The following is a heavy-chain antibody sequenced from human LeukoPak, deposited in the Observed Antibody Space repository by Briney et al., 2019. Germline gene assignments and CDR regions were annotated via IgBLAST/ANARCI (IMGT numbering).Heavy chain of an antibody. D-gene: IGHD2-2*02. Sequence: ASVKVSCKASGGTFSSYAISWVRQAPGQGLEWVGGIIPIFGTANYAQKFQGRVTITTDESTSTAYMELSSLRSEDTAVYYCASVDCSSTSCYTYDPFDIWGQGTMVTVSS. CDR2: IIPIFGTA. CDR3: ASVDCSSTSCYTYDPFDI. J-gene: IGHJ3*02. V-gene: IGHV1-69*05. CDR1: GGTFSSYA.